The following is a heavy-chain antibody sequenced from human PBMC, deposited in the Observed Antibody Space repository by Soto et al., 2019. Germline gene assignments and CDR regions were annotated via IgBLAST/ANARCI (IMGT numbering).Heavy chain of an antibody. J-gene: IGHJ4*02. CDR2: TRNSGGA. Sequence: QVQLQESGPGLVKPSGTLSLTCAVSSGSVFSSNWWSWVRLPPGKGLEWIGETRNSGGANYNPSLKSRVTITVDRSRNHIFLELSSVTAADTAVYSCASHLVMAGTRGFDHWGLGTLVTVSS. V-gene: IGHV4-4*02. CDR3: ASHLVMAGTRGFDH. CDR1: SGSVFSSNW. D-gene: IGHD6-19*01.